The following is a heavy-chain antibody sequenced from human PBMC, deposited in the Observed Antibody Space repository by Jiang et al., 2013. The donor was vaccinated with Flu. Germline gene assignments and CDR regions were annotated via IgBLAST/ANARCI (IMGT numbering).Heavy chain of an antibody. CDR2: VYYSGNA. D-gene: IGHD7-27*01. J-gene: IGHJ6*02. CDR1: GGSLSTYY. Sequence: LLKPSETLSLTCTVTGGSLSTYYWSWIRQSPGKGLEWIGYVYYSGNANYNPSLKSRVTISVDTSKNQFSLNLSSVTAADTAVYYCARDGFPGVGSDDYYYGMDVWGQGTTVTVSS. CDR3: ARDGFPGVGSDDYYYGMDV. V-gene: IGHV4-59*01.